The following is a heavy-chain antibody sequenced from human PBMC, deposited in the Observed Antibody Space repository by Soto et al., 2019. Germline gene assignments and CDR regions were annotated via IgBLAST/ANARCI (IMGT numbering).Heavy chain of an antibody. D-gene: IGHD1-26*01. CDR2: IYYSGTT. V-gene: IGHV4-28*01. J-gene: IGHJ4*02. CDR1: GYSISSSNW. CDR3: AIREVHGPIGY. Sequence: QVQLQESGPGLVKPSDTLSLTCAVSGYSISSSNWWGWIRQPPGKGREWIGYIYYSGTTYYNPSLKSXXTXSXXTSKNQVALKLPSVTVVDTGEYYCAIREVHGPIGYWGQGTLVPVSS.